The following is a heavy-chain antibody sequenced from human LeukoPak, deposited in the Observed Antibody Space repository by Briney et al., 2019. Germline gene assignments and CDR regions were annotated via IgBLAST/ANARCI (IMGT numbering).Heavy chain of an antibody. J-gene: IGHJ5*02. CDR2: IRSIPYGGTI. Sequence: GGSLRLSCTTSGFTFGDSAMSWFRQAPGKGLEWVCFIRSIPYGGTIEYAASVKGRFTISRDDSKSIAYLQMNSLKTEDTAVYYCTRAGDGYNPARPWGQGTLVTVSS. D-gene: IGHD5-24*01. CDR1: GFTFGDSA. V-gene: IGHV3-49*03. CDR3: TRAGDGYNPARP.